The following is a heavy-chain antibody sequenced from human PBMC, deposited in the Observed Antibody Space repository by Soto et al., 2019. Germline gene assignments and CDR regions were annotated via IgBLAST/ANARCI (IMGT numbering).Heavy chain of an antibody. J-gene: IGHJ4*02. V-gene: IGHV1-69*06. CDR3: ASWRSYSGSYCFDY. CDR1: GGTFNSYT. D-gene: IGHD1-26*01. CDR2: VVPMYDSV. Sequence: SVKVSCKLSGGTFNSYTINWVRQAPGRGLEWVGQVVPMYDSVNYAENFQGRVTITADKSTKTDYMELTSLRSEDKALYFCASWRSYSGSYCFDYWGQGTLVTVSS.